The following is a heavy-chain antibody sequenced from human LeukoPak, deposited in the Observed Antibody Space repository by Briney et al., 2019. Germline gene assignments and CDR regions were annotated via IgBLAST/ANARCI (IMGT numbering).Heavy chain of an antibody. D-gene: IGHD1-26*01. V-gene: IGHV4-61*02. Sequence: SETLFLTCSVSRGSISSGSYYWSWIRQPAGKGLEWIVRIYTSGSTNYNPSLKSRVTISVDTSKNQFSLRLSSVTAADTAVYYCARGLSGQPHYYYYMDVWGKRTTVTLSS. CDR3: ARGLSGQPHYYYYMDV. CDR2: IYTSGST. CDR1: RGSISSGSYY. J-gene: IGHJ6*03.